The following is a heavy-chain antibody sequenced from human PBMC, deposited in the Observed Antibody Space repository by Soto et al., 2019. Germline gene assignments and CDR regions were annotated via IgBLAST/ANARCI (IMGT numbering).Heavy chain of an antibody. CDR3: ARVRGAAADYFDF. Sequence: QVQLVESGGGLVKPGGSLRLSCAVSGFTFSDYYMTWIRQAPGKGLEWVSYISSSTSHTNYADSLKGRSPISRDNAKNSLFLHMTSLRAEDSIVYYCARVRGAAADYFDFWGQGTLVTVSS. CDR1: GFTFSDYY. CDR2: ISSSTSHT. D-gene: IGHD6-13*01. V-gene: IGHV3-11*05. J-gene: IGHJ4*02.